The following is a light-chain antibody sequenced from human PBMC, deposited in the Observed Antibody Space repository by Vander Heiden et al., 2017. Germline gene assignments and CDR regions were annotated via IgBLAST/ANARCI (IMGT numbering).Light chain of an antibody. CDR1: SGSIATNY. Sequence: NFMLTQPPSASESPGKTVTISCTGSSGSIATNYVQWYQQRPGSAPTIVIYEDNQRPSGVPDRFSGSIDSSSNSASLTISGLKTEDEADCYCQSYDSSNVVFGGGTRLTVL. J-gene: IGLJ2*01. CDR2: EDN. CDR3: QSYDSSNVV. V-gene: IGLV6-57*02.